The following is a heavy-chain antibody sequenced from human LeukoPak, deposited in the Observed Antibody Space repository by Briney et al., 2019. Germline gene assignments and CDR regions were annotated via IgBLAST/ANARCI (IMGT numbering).Heavy chain of an antibody. D-gene: IGHD2-2*01. CDR3: AREITSPSAGVYYFDY. V-gene: IGHV1-69*13. Sequence: GASVKVSCKASGGTFSSYAISWVRQAPGQGLEWMGGIIPIFGTANYAQKFQGRVTITADESTSTAYMELSSLRSEDTAVYYCAREITSPSAGVYYFDYWGQGTLVTASS. CDR1: GGTFSSYA. J-gene: IGHJ4*02. CDR2: IIPIFGTA.